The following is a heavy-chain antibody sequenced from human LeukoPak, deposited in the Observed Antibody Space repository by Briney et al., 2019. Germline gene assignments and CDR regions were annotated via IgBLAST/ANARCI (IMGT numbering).Heavy chain of an antibody. CDR1: GFTFSSYG. CDR3: AKSRAPTAAPDAFDV. CDR2: IGYGGSNE. J-gene: IGHJ3*01. D-gene: IGHD1-14*01. Sequence: PGGSLRLSCAASGFTFSSYGMHWVRQAPGKGLEWVAFIGYGGSNEYYADSVKGRFTISRDNSKNSLYLQMNSLRPEDTAVYYCAKSRAPTAAPDAFDVWGQGTMVTVSS. V-gene: IGHV3-30*02.